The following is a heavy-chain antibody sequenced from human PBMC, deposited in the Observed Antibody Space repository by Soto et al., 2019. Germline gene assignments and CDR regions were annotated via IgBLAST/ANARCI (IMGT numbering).Heavy chain of an antibody. CDR2: ISWNSGSI. J-gene: IGHJ4*02. CDR3: AKDMGYSSSGFDY. CDR1: GFTFDDYA. Sequence: GGSLRLSCAASGFTFDDYAMHWVRQAPGKGLEWVSGISWNSGSIGYADSVKGRFTISRDNAKNSLYLQMNSLRAEDTALYYCAKDMGYSSSGFDYWGQGTLVTVSS. D-gene: IGHD6-13*01. V-gene: IGHV3-9*01.